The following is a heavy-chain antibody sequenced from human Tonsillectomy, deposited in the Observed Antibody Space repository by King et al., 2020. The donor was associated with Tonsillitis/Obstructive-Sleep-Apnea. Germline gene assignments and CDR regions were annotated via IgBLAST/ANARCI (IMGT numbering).Heavy chain of an antibody. CDR1: GFTFSTYG. CDR2: ISYDGIDK. CDR3: ARVTHGGDYYYYYGMDV. J-gene: IGHJ6*02. D-gene: IGHD2-21*02. Sequence: VQLVESGGGVVQPGRSLRLSCAASGFTFSTYGIHWVRQAPGKGLEWVALISYDGIDKYYVDSVKGRFTISRDNSKNTLYLQMNSLRAEDTAVYYCARVTHGGDYYYYYGMDVWGQGTTVTVSS. V-gene: IGHV3-33*05.